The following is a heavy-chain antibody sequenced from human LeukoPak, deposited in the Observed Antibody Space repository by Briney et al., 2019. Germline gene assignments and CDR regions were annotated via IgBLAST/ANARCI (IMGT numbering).Heavy chain of an antibody. D-gene: IGHD6-6*01. CDR3: ARGSSHSSSSGRRSYYCYGMDV. CDR1: GGSFSGYY. Sequence: SETLSLTCAVYGGSFSGYYWSWIRQPPGRGLEWIGEINHSGSTNYNPSLKSRVTISVDTSKNQFSLKLSSVTAADTAVYYCARGSSHSSSSGRRSYYCYGMDVWGQGTRVSVSS. J-gene: IGHJ6*02. CDR2: INHSGST. V-gene: IGHV4-34*01.